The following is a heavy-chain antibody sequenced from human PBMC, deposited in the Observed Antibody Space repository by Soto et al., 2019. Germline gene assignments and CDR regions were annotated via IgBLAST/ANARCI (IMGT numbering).Heavy chain of an antibody. D-gene: IGHD6-13*01. CDR3: ANLLNVAAAGTRHYYGVDV. V-gene: IGHV3-30-3*01. CDR1: GFTFSIYA. CDR2: ISFDGSKT. J-gene: IGHJ6*02. Sequence: VQLVESGGGVVQPGRSLRLYCAASGFTFSIYAMNWLRQAPGKRLEWGAFISFDGSKTYYADSVKGRFTISRDNSRNTVYLQMNNLRPGDEAVYHCANLLNVAAAGTRHYYGVDVWGQGTTVTVS.